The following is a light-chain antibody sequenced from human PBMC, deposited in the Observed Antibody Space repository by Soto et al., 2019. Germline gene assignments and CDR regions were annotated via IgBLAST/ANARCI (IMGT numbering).Light chain of an antibody. CDR3: QQYNNWAA. V-gene: IGKV3-15*01. CDR2: GTS. J-gene: IGKJ1*01. Sequence: EIVMTQSPATLSVSPGERATLSCRASQSVSSNLDGYQKKPGQAPRLLIYGTSTRATGIPARFSGSGSGTEFTLTISSLQSEDFAVYYCQQYNNWAAFGQGTKVEIK. CDR1: QSVSSN.